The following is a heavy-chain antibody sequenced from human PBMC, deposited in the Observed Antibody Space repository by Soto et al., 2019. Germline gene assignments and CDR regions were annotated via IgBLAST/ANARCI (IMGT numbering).Heavy chain of an antibody. V-gene: IGHV2-5*02. J-gene: IGHJ4*02. CDR1: GFSLSSTRMA. D-gene: IGHD6-19*01. Sequence: QLTLKESGPTLVKPTQTLTLTCTFSGFSLSSTRMAVGWIRQPPGKALEWRALIYWDDDKGYSPFLKSRLTFPKDTTENQVVLTMSNLDPVDTDRYYCAHIVVAGLGYYFDYWGQGTLVTVSS. CDR3: AHIVVAGLGYYFDY. CDR2: IYWDDDK.